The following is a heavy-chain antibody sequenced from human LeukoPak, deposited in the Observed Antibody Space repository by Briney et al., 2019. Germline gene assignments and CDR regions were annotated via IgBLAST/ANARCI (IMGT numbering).Heavy chain of an antibody. J-gene: IGHJ4*02. CDR3: ARENDAIVVVPAAPSN. Sequence: PSETLSLTCTVSGGSISSYYWSWIRQPAGKELEWIGRIYTSGSTNYNPSLKSRVTMSVDTSKNQFSLKLSSVTAADTAVYYCARENDAIVVVPAAPSNWGQGTLVTVSS. V-gene: IGHV4-4*07. CDR2: IYTSGST. D-gene: IGHD2-2*01. CDR1: GGSISSYY.